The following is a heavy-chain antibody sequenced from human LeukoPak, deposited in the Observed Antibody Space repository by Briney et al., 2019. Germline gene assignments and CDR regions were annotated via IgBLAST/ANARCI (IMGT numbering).Heavy chain of an antibody. D-gene: IGHD1-1*01. CDR1: GYTFTGYY. Sequence: ASVKVSCKASGYTFTGYYMHWVRQAPGQGLEWMGWINPNSGGTNYAQKFQGRVTMTRDTSISTAYMELSRLRSDDTAVYYCAREGDLCQVLYNFDYWGQGTLVTVSS. CDR3: AREGDLCQVLYNFDY. J-gene: IGHJ4*02. V-gene: IGHV1-2*02. CDR2: INPNSGGT.